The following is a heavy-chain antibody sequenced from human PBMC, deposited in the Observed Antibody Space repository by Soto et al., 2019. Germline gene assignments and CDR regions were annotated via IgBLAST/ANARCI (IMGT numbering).Heavy chain of an antibody. Sequence: ASVKVSCKASGGTFSSYTISWVRQAPGQGLEWMGRIIPILGIANYAQKFQGRVTITADKSTSTAYMELSSLRSEDTAVYYCARGNPGDQFRGDYWGQGTLVTVSS. D-gene: IGHD3-10*01. V-gene: IGHV1-69*02. CDR3: ARGNPGDQFRGDY. CDR1: GGTFSSYT. J-gene: IGHJ4*02. CDR2: IIPILGIA.